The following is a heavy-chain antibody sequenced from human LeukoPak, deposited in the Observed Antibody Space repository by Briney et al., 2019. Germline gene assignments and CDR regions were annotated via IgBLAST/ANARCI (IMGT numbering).Heavy chain of an antibody. V-gene: IGHV3-21*01. CDR3: AKDQGGSSSSWSFDY. J-gene: IGHJ4*02. Sequence: GGSLRLSCAASGFTFSSYSMNWVRQAPGKGLEWVSSISSSSSYIYYADSVKGRFTISRDNAKNSLYLQMNSLRAEDTAVYYCAKDQGGSSSSWSFDYWGQGTLVTVSS. CDR2: ISSSSSYI. CDR1: GFTFSSYS. D-gene: IGHD6-13*01.